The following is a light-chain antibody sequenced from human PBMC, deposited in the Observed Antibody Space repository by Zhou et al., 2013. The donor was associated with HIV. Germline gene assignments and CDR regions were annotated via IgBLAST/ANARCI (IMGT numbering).Light chain of an antibody. CDR2: KAS. Sequence: DIQMTQSPSTLSASVGDRVTITCRASQSISSWLAWYQQKPGKAPKLLIYKASSLESGVPSRFSGSGSGTQFTLTISTLQPEDFATYYCQQLNGYPMYTFGQGTKLEIK. J-gene: IGKJ2*01. V-gene: IGKV1-5*03. CDR3: QQLNGYPMYT. CDR1: QSISSW.